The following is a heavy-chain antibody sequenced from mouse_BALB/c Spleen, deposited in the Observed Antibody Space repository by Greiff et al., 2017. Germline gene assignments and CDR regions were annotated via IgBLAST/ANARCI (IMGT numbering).Heavy chain of an antibody. CDR3: ARHGGNPAWFAY. Sequence: EVKLEESGGDLVKPGGSLKLSCAASGFTFSSYGMSWVRQTPDKRLEWVATISSGGSYTYYPDSVKGRFTISRDYAKNTLYLQMSSLKSEDTAMYYCARHGGNPAWFAYWGQGTLVTVSA. D-gene: IGHD2-1*01. CDR1: GFTFSSYG. V-gene: IGHV5-6*02. CDR2: ISSGGSYT. J-gene: IGHJ3*01.